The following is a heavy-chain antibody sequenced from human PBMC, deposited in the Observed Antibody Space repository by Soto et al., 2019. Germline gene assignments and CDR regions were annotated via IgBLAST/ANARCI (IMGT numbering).Heavy chain of an antibody. D-gene: IGHD6-19*01. V-gene: IGHV3-30*18. Sequence: GGSLRLSCAASGFTFSSYGMHWVRQAPGKGLEWVAVISYDGSNKYYADSVKGRFTISRDNSKNTLYLQMNSLRAEDTAVYYCAKEVKSYSSGSAPGYYYYGMDVWGQGTTVTVSS. J-gene: IGHJ6*02. CDR3: AKEVKSYSSGSAPGYYYYGMDV. CDR1: GFTFSSYG. CDR2: ISYDGSNK.